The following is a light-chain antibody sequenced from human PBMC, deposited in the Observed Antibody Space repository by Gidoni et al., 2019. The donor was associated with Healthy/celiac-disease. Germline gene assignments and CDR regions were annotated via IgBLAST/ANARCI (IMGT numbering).Light chain of an antibody. V-gene: IGKV3-11*01. CDR1: QRVSSY. CDR2: DAS. CDR3: QQRSNWPHT. Sequence: DIVLTQSPATLSLSPGERATLSCRASQRVSSYLAWYQQKPGQAPRLLIYDASNRATGIPARFSGSGSGTDFTLTISSLEPEDFAVYYCQQRSNWPHTFGQGTKLEIK. J-gene: IGKJ2*01.